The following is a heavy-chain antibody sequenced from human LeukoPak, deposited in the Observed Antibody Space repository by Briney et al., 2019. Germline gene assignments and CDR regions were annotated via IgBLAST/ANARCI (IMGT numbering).Heavy chain of an antibody. CDR1: GFTFSSYA. D-gene: IGHD3-10*01. CDR2: ISGSGGST. J-gene: IGHJ4*02. CDR3: APPPGPFGELN. Sequence: GGSLRLSCAASGFTFSSYAMSWVRQAPGKGLEWVSAISGSGGSTYYADSVKGRFTISRDNSQNTLYLQINSLRAEDTAVYYCAPPPGPFGELNWGQGTLVTVSS. V-gene: IGHV3-23*01.